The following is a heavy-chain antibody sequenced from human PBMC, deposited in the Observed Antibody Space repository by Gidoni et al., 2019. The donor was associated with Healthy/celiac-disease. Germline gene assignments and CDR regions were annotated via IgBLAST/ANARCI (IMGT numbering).Heavy chain of an antibody. CDR1: GGSISSSHW. J-gene: IGHJ6*02. CDR2: IYHRWST. V-gene: IGHV4-4*02. Sequence: QVHLQESGPGLVKPSGTLSPTCAVSGGSISSSHWWSWVRQPPGKGLEWIGEIYHRWSTNYNPSLKGRVTISVDKSKNQFSLKLSSVTAADTAVYYCAREWREEAGTIMDYYYYGMDVWGQGTTVTVSS. D-gene: IGHD6-19*01. CDR3: AREWREEAGTIMDYYYYGMDV.